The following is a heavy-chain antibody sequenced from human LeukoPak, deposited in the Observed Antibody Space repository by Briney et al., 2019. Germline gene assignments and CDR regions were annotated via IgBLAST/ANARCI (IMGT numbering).Heavy chain of an antibody. D-gene: IGHD2-15*01. CDR1: GFTFSTYW. CDR3: ARGGYLDYYGMDV. J-gene: IGHJ6*02. Sequence: PGGSLRLSCAGSGFTFSTYWMSWVRQAPGKGLEWVANIKQDGSEKYYVDSVKGRFTISRDNAKNSLYLQMNSLRAEDTAVYYCARGGYLDYYGMDVWGQGTTVTVSS. CDR2: IKQDGSEK. V-gene: IGHV3-7*03.